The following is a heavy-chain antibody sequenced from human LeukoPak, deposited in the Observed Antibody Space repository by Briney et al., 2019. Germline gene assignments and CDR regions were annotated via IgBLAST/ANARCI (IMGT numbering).Heavy chain of an antibody. D-gene: IGHD3-3*01. V-gene: IGHV1-69*13. CDR3: ARTIFGVVPYYYYYYMDV. CDR1: GGTFSSYA. CDR2: IIPIFGTA. Sequence: SVKVSCKASGGTFSSYAISWVRQAPGQGLECMGGIIPIFGTANYAQKFQGRVTITADESTSTAYMELSSLRSEDTAVYYCARTIFGVVPYYYYYYMDVWGKGTTVTVSS. J-gene: IGHJ6*03.